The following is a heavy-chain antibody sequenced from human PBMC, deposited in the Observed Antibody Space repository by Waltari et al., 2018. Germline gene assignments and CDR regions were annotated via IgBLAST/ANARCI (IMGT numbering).Heavy chain of an antibody. CDR3: ASWDLRGLHGPGAFDY. V-gene: IGHV4-59*11. CDR2: IYYSGST. Sequence: QVQLQESGPGLVKPSETLSLTCTVSGGSISSHYWSWIRQPPGKGLEWIGYIYYSGSTNYNPSLKSRVTISVDTSKNQFSLKLSSVTAADTAVYYCASWDLRGLHGPGAFDYWGQGTLVTVSS. J-gene: IGHJ4*02. D-gene: IGHD7-27*01. CDR1: GGSISSHY.